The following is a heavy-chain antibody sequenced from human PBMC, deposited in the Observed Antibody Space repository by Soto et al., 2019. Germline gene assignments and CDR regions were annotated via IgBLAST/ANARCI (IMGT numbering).Heavy chain of an antibody. CDR3: ARDPDNPYYYDSSGFDY. J-gene: IGHJ4*02. Sequence: QVQLVESGGGVVQPGRSLRLSCAASGFTFSSYAMHWVRQAPGKGLEWVAVISYDGSNKYYADSVKGRFTISRDNSKNTLYLQMSSLRAEDTAVYYCARDPDNPYYYDSSGFDYWGQGTLVTVSS. CDR2: ISYDGSNK. V-gene: IGHV3-30-3*01. D-gene: IGHD3-22*01. CDR1: GFTFSSYA.